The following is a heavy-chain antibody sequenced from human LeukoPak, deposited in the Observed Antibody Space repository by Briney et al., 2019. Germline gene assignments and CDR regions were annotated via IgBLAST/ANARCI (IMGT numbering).Heavy chain of an antibody. J-gene: IGHJ4*02. Sequence: SETLSLTCTVSGGSISSYYWSWIRQPPGKGLEWIGYIYYSGSTNYNPSLKSRVTISVDTSKDQFSLKLSSVAAADTAVYYCARGGGYSSSWYDYWGQGTLVTVSS. D-gene: IGHD6-13*01. CDR3: ARGGGYSSSWYDY. CDR1: GGSISSYY. CDR2: IYYSGST. V-gene: IGHV4-59*01.